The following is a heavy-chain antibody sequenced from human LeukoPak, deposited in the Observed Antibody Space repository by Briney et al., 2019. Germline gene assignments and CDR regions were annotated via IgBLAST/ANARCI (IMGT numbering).Heavy chain of an antibody. CDR3: ARTYYFDY. CDR1: GGSFSGYY. J-gene: IGHJ4*02. Sequence: SETLSLTCAVYGGSFSGYYWSWIRQPPGKGLEWIGEINHSGSTNYDPSLKSRVTISVDTSKNQFSLKLSSVTAADTAVYYCARTYYFDYWGQGTLVTVSS. V-gene: IGHV4-34*01. CDR2: INHSGST.